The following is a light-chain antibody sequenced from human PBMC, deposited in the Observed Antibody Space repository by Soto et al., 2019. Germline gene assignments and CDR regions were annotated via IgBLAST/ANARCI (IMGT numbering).Light chain of an antibody. J-gene: IGKJ1*01. Sequence: DIQMTQSPSTLPASVGDRVTITCRASQTISIWLAWYQQKPGKAPKLLIYAASTLESGVSSRFSGRGSGTEFTLTINSLQPEDFATYYCQQYKSYLRTFGQGTKVDIK. CDR2: AAS. V-gene: IGKV1-5*01. CDR1: QTISIW. CDR3: QQYKSYLRT.